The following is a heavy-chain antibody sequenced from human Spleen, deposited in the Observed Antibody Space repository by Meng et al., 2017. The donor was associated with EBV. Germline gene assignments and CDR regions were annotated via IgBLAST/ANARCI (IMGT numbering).Heavy chain of an antibody. CDR2: MHHSGGT. Sequence: QVQLQKWGAGLFKPSEXLSLTCGVYGGSARGYSCNWIRQSPGKGLPWIGEMHHSGGTNYNPSLKSPVTISVDTSKSRFSLKLSSVTAADTAVYYCARGRLDIVVVPAAAGNWFDPWGQGTLVTVSS. CDR3: ARGRLDIVVVPAAAGNWFDP. D-gene: IGHD2-2*03. J-gene: IGHJ5*02. V-gene: IGHV4-34*01. CDR1: GGSARGYS.